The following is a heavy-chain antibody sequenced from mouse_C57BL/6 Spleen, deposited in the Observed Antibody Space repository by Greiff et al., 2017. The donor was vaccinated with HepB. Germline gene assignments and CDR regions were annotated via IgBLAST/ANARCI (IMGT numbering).Heavy chain of an antibody. J-gene: IGHJ4*01. CDR2: IDPEDGDT. Sequence: VQLQQSGAELVRPGASVKLSCTASGFNIKDYYMHWVKQRPEQGLEWIGRIDPEDGDTEYAPKFQGKATMTADTSSNTAYLQLSSLTSEDTAVYYCTTTPYSNYEMDYWGQGTSVTVSS. V-gene: IGHV14-1*01. CDR1: GFNIKDYY. D-gene: IGHD2-5*01. CDR3: TTTPYSNYEMDY.